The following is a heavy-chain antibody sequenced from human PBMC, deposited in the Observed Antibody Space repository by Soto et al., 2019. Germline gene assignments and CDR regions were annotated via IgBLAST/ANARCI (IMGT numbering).Heavy chain of an antibody. Sequence: VGSLRLSGAASGFTFSSYGMTWVRQAPGKGLEWVSFSSATGAGRYYADSVKGRFTISRDNSKNTLYLQMSSLRADDTAVYYCAKDRRAGGNYGFYSDFWGQGALVTVSS. V-gene: IGHV3-23*01. CDR2: SSATGAGR. J-gene: IGHJ4*02. CDR1: GFTFSSYG. CDR3: AKDRRAGGNYGFYSDF. D-gene: IGHD1-7*01.